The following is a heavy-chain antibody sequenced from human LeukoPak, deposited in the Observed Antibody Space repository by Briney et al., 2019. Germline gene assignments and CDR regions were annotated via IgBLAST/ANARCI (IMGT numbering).Heavy chain of an antibody. D-gene: IGHD6-13*01. V-gene: IGHV4-59*08. CDR2: IYYSGST. J-gene: IGHJ4*02. CDR3: ARQGASRAIDY. CDR1: GGSITGYY. Sequence: PSETLSLTCTVSGGSITGYYWSWIRQPPGKELEWIGYIYYSGSTNCNPSLTSRVTISVDTSKNQFSLKLSSVTAADTAVYYCARQGASRAIDYWGQGTLVTVSS.